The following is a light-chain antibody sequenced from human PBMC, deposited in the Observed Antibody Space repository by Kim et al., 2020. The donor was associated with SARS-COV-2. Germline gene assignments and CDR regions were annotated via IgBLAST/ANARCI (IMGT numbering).Light chain of an antibody. CDR3: QVWDSSTAWV. V-gene: IGLV3-9*01. CDR1: NIGSKN. CDR2: RDS. Sequence: ALGQTARITGGGNNIGSKNVHWYQQKPGQAPGLVIYRDSNRPSGIPERFSGSNSGNTATLTISRAQAGDEADYYCQVWDSSTAWVFGGGTQLTVL. J-gene: IGLJ3*02.